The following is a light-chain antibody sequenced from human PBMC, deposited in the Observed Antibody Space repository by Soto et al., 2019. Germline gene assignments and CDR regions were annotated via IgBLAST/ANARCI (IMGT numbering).Light chain of an antibody. Sequence: QSALTQPRSVSGSPGQSVTISCTGTSSDVGGYNYVSWYQQHPGKAPKLMIYDVNKRPSGVPDRFSGSKSGNTASLTISGLQAEDEADYYCCSYAGTYCYDVFGTGTKLTVL. J-gene: IGLJ1*01. CDR2: DVN. CDR3: CSYAGTYCYDV. V-gene: IGLV2-11*01. CDR1: SSDVGGYNY.